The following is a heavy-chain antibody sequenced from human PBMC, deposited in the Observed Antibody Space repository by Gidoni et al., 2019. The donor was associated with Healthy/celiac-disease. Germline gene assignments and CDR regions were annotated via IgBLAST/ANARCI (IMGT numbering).Heavy chain of an antibody. D-gene: IGHD6-19*01. Sequence: EVQLLESGGGLVQPGGSLRLSCAASGFTFSSYAMSWVRQAPGKGLEWVSAISGSGGSTYYADSVKGRFTISRDNSKNTLYLQMNSLRAEDTAVYYCAKDSAFRVAVAGTGIDYWGQGTLVTVSS. V-gene: IGHV3-23*01. CDR1: GFTFSSYA. CDR3: AKDSAFRVAVAGTGIDY. J-gene: IGHJ4*02. CDR2: ISGSGGST.